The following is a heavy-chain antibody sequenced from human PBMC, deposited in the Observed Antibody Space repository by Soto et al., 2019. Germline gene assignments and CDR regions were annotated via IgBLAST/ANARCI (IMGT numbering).Heavy chain of an antibody. CDR2: IRYDGSNK. Sequence: GSLRPSCAASGLTFSSHGMHWVRQAPGKGLEWVAVIRYDGSNKYYADSVKGRFTISRDNSKNTLYLQMNSLRAEDTAVYYCARDVSDILTGYYYYGMDVWGQGTTVTVSS. V-gene: IGHV3-33*01. D-gene: IGHD3-9*01. J-gene: IGHJ6*02. CDR1: GLTFSSHG. CDR3: ARDVSDILTGYYYYGMDV.